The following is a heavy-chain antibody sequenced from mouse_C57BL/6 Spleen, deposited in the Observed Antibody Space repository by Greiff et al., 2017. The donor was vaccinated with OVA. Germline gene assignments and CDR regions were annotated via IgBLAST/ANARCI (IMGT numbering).Heavy chain of an antibody. Sequence: VQLQQSGAELVRPGTSVKVSCKASGYAFTNYLIEWVKQRPGQGLEWIGVINPGSGGTNYNEKFKGKATLTADKSSSTAYMQLSSLTSEDSAVYFCARRHYGSSYWYFEVWGTGTTVTVSS. CDR2: INPGSGGT. CDR3: ARRHYGSSYWYFEV. CDR1: GYAFTNYL. D-gene: IGHD1-1*01. V-gene: IGHV1-54*01. J-gene: IGHJ1*03.